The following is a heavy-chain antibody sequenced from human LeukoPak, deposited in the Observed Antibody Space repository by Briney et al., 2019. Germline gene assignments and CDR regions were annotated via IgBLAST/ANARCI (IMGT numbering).Heavy chain of an antibody. CDR3: ARDREIWFGDLPPLDAFDI. V-gene: IGHV4-59*12. J-gene: IGHJ3*02. CDR2: IYYSGST. Sequence: SETLSLTCTVSGGSISSYYWSWIRQPPGKGLEWIGYIYYSGSTNYNPSLKSRVTISVDTSKNQFSLRLSSVTAADTAVYYCARDREIWFGDLPPLDAFDIWGQGTMVTVSS. D-gene: IGHD3-10*01. CDR1: GGSISSYY.